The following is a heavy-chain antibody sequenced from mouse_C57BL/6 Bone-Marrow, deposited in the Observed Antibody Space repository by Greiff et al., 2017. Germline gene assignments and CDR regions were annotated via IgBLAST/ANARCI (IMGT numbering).Heavy chain of an antibody. D-gene: IGHD3-3*01. CDR2: ISSGSSTI. J-gene: IGHJ3*01. Sequence: VQLQQSGGGLVKPGGSLKLSCAASGFTFSDYGMHWVRQAPEKGLEWVAYISSGSSTIYYADTVKGRFTISRDNAKNTLFLQMTSLRSEDTAMYYCARGGTRFAYWGQGTLVTVSA. CDR3: ARGGTRFAY. V-gene: IGHV5-17*01. CDR1: GFTFSDYG.